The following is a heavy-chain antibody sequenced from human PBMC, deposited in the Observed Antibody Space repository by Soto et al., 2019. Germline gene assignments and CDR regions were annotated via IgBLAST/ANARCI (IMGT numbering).Heavy chain of an antibody. J-gene: IGHJ4*02. Sequence: QVQLVQSGAEVKKPGASVKVSCKASGYTFSSYDINWVRQATGQGLEWMGWLNPNSGDTGYAQKFQGRVTLTTNTSITTAYIELLSLTSDDTAVYYCATSGGGWYLYWGQGTLVTVSS. CDR3: ATSGGGWYLY. D-gene: IGHD6-19*01. CDR1: GYTFSSYD. V-gene: IGHV1-8*01. CDR2: LNPNSGDT.